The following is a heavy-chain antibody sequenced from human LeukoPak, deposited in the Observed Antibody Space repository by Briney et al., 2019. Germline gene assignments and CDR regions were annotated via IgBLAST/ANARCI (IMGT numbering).Heavy chain of an antibody. J-gene: IGHJ5*02. V-gene: IGHV4-38-2*01. CDR3: ARLRSGLNWFDP. Sequence: SETLCLTCAVSGYSSSSGYYWGWIRQPPGKGLEWIGSIYHSGSTYYNPSLKSRVTISVDTSKNQFSLKLSSVTAADTAVYYCARLRSGLNWFDPWGQGTLVTVSS. D-gene: IGHD3-3*01. CDR1: GYSSSSGYY. CDR2: IYHSGST.